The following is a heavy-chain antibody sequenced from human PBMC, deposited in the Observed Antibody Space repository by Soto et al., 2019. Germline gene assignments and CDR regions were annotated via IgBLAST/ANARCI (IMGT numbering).Heavy chain of an antibody. CDR2: ISHSGTS. D-gene: IGHD3-9*01. CDR3: ARVVLTITRGAFDA. Sequence: QVQLQESGPGLVKPSGTLSLTCAVSGGSISSSHWWTWVRQSPGKGLEYIGEISHSGTSNSNPSLNSRVTLSVDKSKNHFSLPLTSVTAADTAVYYCARVVLTITRGAFDAWGQGTLVIVSS. V-gene: IGHV4-4*02. J-gene: IGHJ3*01. CDR1: GGSISSSHW.